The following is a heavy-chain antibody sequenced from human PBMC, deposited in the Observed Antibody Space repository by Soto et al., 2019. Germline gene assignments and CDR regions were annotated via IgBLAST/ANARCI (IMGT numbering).Heavy chain of an antibody. V-gene: IGHV3-21*01. CDR3: AREPDSSGFPWFDP. Sequence: GGSLRLSCAASGFTFSSYSMNWVRQAPGKGLEWVSSISSSSSYIYYADSVKGRFTISRDNAKNSLYLQMNSLRAEDTAVYYCAREPDSSGFPWFDPWGQGTLVTVSS. CDR1: GFTFSSYS. D-gene: IGHD3-22*01. CDR2: ISSSSSYI. J-gene: IGHJ5*02.